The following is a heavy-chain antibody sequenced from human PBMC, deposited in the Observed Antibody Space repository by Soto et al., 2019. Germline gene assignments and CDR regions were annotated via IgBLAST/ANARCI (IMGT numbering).Heavy chain of an antibody. J-gene: IGHJ4*02. D-gene: IGHD6-13*01. Sequence: PGGSLRLSCAVSGFTFSSYGMHWVRQAPGKGLVWVSRISGDGSSTTYADSVKGQFTISRDNARNTLYLQMNSLRAEDTAVYYCARSSLVRPMGLHYWGLGTLVTVSS. CDR2: ISGDGSST. CDR1: GFTFSSYG. V-gene: IGHV3-74*01. CDR3: ARSSLVRPMGLHY.